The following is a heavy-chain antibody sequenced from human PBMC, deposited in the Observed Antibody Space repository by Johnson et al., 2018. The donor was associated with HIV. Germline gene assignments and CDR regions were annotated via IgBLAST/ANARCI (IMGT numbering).Heavy chain of an antibody. D-gene: IGHD2-15*01. J-gene: IGHJ3*02. CDR2: ISYDGSNK. Sequence: QVQLVESGGGLVQPGKSLRLSCPASGFPFNRYWMNWVRQAPGKGLEWVAVISYDGSNKYYADSVKGRLTISRDNSKNTLYLQMNSLRAEDTAVYYCARGGSGGAFDIWGQGTMVTVSS. CDR3: ARGGSGGAFDI. CDR1: GFPFNRYW. V-gene: IGHV3-30*03.